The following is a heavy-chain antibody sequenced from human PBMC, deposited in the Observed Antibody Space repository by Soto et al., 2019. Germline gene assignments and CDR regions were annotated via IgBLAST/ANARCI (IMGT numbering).Heavy chain of an antibody. CDR2: MNPNSGNT. D-gene: IGHD3-3*01. V-gene: IGHV1-8*01. CDR3: ARGLQVFYDFWSGYSRFFTYGMDV. J-gene: IGHJ6*02. Sequence: ASVKVSCKASGYTFTSYDINWVRQATGQGLEWMGWMNPNSGNTGYAQKFQGRVTMTRNTSISTAYMELSSLRSEDTAVYYCARGLQVFYDFWSGYSRFFTYGMDVWXQGXTVXVS. CDR1: GYTFTSYD.